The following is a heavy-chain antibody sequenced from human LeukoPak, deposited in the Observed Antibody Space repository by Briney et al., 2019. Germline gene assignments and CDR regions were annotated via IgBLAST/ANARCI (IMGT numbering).Heavy chain of an antibody. Sequence: SGTLSLTVSGGSISSSSSSYHWGWIRQPPGKGLEWIGSISYSGSTYYNPSLKSRVTISVDTSKNQFSLNLSSVTAADTAVYFCASDDYWGQGTLVTVSS. CDR3: ASDDY. V-gene: IGHV4-39*01. CDR2: ISYSGST. J-gene: IGHJ4*02. CDR1: GGSISSSSSSYH.